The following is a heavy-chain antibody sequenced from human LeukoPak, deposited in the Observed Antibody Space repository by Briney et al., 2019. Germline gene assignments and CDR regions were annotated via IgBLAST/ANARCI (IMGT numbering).Heavy chain of an antibody. Sequence: GGSLRLSCAASGFTVSSYSMNWVRQAPGKGLEWVSAISLSSEYIYYADSVKGRFTISRDNAENTLYLQMNSLRAEDTAVYYCETDSKDGGYSCYADAYAIWGQGTMVTVSS. J-gene: IGHJ3*02. D-gene: IGHD5-12*01. CDR3: ETDSKDGGYSCYADAYAI. CDR2: ISLSSEYI. V-gene: IGHV3-21*01. CDR1: GFTVSSYS.